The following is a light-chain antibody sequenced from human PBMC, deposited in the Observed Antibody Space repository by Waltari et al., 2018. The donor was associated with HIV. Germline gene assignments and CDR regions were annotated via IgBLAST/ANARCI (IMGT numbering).Light chain of an antibody. CDR1: QAISDY. CDR2: AAT. Sequence: DIQMTQSPSSLSASVGDTITITCRASQAISDYLNWYQQKPGRAPKLLIYAATNLQRGVASRFSATRSGTDFTLTIDRLQPEVLATYYCQQSYTMPLTFGGGT. V-gene: IGKV1-39*01. J-gene: IGKJ4*01. CDR3: QQSYTMPLT.